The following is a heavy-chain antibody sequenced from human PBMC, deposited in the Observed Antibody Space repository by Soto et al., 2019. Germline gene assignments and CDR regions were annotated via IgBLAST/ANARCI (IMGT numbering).Heavy chain of an antibody. V-gene: IGHV3-30-3*01. CDR3: AREDCSSTSCYMRYYYYYYGMDV. Sequence: GGSLRLSCAASGFTFSSYAMHWVRQAPGEGLEWVAVISYDGSNKYYADSVKGRFTISRDNSKNTLYLQMNSLRAEDTAVYYCAREDCSSTSCYMRYYYYYYGMDVWGQGTTVTVSS. CDR1: GFTFSSYA. J-gene: IGHJ6*02. D-gene: IGHD2-2*02. CDR2: ISYDGSNK.